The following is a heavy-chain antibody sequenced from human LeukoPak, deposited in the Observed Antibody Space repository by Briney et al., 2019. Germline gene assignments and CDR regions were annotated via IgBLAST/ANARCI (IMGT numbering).Heavy chain of an antibody. CDR3: ASGYCGGACYLGGVDM. V-gene: IGHV4-59*01. J-gene: IGHJ3*02. Sequence: SSETLSLTCTVSGGSITSYYWSWLRQPPGKGLEYIGYTHYSGSTNYNPSLKSRVTISLDTSGNQFSLKLSSVTAADTAVYYCASGYCGGACYLGGVDMWGQGTMVTVSS. CDR1: GGSITSYY. D-gene: IGHD2-21*02. CDR2: THYSGST.